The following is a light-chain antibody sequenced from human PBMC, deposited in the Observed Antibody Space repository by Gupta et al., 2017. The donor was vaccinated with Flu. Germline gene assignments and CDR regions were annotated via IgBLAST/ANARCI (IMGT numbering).Light chain of an antibody. J-gene: IGLJ2*01. CDR1: NIGSKS. Sequence: GKNIGSKSVHWYQQKPGQAPGLVVYDDSDRPSGIPERFSGSNSGNTATLTISRVEAGDEADYYCQVWDSSSDLHVVFGGGTKLTVL. CDR3: QVWDSSSDLHVV. V-gene: IGLV3-21*02. CDR2: DDS.